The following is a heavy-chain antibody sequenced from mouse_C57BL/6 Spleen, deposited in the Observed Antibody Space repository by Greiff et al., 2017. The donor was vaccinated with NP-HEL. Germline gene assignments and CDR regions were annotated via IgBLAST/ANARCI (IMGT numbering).Heavy chain of an antibody. Sequence: QVQLQQSGAELVRPGASVKLSCKASGYTFTDYYINWVKQRPGQGLEWIARIYPGSGNTYYNEKFKGKATLTAEKSSSTAYMQLSSLTSEDSAVYFCARSGIPEDYFDYWGQGTTLTVSS. D-gene: IGHD5-2*01. CDR2: IYPGSGNT. CDR1: GYTFTDYY. CDR3: ARSGIPEDYFDY. V-gene: IGHV1-76*01. J-gene: IGHJ2*01.